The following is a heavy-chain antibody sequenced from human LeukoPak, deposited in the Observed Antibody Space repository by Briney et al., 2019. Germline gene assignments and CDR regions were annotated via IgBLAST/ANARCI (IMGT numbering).Heavy chain of an antibody. Sequence: SETLSLTCTVSGGSISSSSYYWGWIRQPPGKGLEWIGSIYYSESTYYNPSLKSRVTISVDTSKNQFSLKLSSVTAADTAVYYCARVPIAAPKYSSSWYGGYFDYWGQGTLVTVSS. CDR2: IYYSEST. D-gene: IGHD6-13*01. CDR3: ARVPIAAPKYSSSWYGGYFDY. J-gene: IGHJ4*02. CDR1: GGSISSSSYY. V-gene: IGHV4-39*07.